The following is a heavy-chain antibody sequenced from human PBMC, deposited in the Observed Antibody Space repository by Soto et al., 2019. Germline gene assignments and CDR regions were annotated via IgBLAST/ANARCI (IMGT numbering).Heavy chain of an antibody. J-gene: IGHJ5*02. CDR2: IYYSGST. CDR1: GGSISSGGYY. V-gene: IGHV4-31*03. Sequence: QVQLQESGPGLVNPSQTLSLTCTVSGGSISSGGYYWSWIRKHPGKVLEWIGYIYYSGSTYYNTFLESRVTISGDTEKNQFSLKLSSVAAADTAVYYCARSLFNGDYSNWFDPRGQGSLVTVST. D-gene: IGHD4-17*01. CDR3: ARSLFNGDYSNWFDP.